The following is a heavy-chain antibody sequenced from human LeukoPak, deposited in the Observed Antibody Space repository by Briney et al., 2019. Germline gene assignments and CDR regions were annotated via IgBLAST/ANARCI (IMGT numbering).Heavy chain of an antibody. J-gene: IGHJ4*02. V-gene: IGHV3-23*01. CDR2: ISGSGGST. D-gene: IGHD3-22*01. Sequence: GGSLRLSCAASGLTFSSYAMSWVRQAPGKGLEWVSAISGSGGSTYYADSVKGRFTISRDNSKNTLYLQMNSLRAEDTAVYYCAKAPIQTYYYDSSGYSYWGQGTLVTVSS. CDR1: GLTFSSYA. CDR3: AKAPIQTYYYDSSGYSY.